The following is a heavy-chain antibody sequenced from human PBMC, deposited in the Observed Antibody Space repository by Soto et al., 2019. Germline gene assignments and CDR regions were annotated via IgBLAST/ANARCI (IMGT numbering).Heavy chain of an antibody. J-gene: IGHJ4*02. CDR3: AIERSVLVPAASFDY. D-gene: IGHD2-2*01. CDR2: ISAYNGNT. V-gene: IGHV1-18*01. CDR1: GYTFTSYG. Sequence: QVQLVQSGAEVKKPGASVKVSCKASGYTFTSYGISWVRQAPGQGLEWMGWISAYNGNTNYAQKLQGRVTMTTDTSTSTAYMELRSLRSDDTAFYYCAIERSVLVPAASFDYWGQGTLVTVSS.